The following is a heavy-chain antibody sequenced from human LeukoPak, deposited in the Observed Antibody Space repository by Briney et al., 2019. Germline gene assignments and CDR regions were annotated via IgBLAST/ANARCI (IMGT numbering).Heavy chain of an antibody. Sequence: GGSLRLSCAASGFTFSSYSMNWVRQAPGKGLEWVSSISSSSSYIYYADSVKGRFTISRDNAKNSLYLQMNSLRAEDTAVYYCARTDYVWGSYRWVLDAFDIWGQGTMVTVSS. CDR3: ARTDYVWGSYRWVLDAFDI. D-gene: IGHD3-16*02. CDR1: GFTFSSYS. V-gene: IGHV3-21*01. CDR2: ISSSSSYI. J-gene: IGHJ3*02.